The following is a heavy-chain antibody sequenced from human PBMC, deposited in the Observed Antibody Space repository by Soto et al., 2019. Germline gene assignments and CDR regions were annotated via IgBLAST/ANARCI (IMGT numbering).Heavy chain of an antibody. CDR3: VSVRGYSGSYYFDY. Sequence: SETLSLTCTVSGGSISSSYWSWIRQPPGKGLDWIGYIYYRGNTNFNPSLKGRVTISIDTSKNQFSLKLSSVTAADTAVYYCVSVRGYSGSYYFDYWGLGTLVTVSS. CDR2: IYYRGNT. J-gene: IGHJ4*02. D-gene: IGHD1-26*01. V-gene: IGHV4-59*01. CDR1: GGSISSSY.